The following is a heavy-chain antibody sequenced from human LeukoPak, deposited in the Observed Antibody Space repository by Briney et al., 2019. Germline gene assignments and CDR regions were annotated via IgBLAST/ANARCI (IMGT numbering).Heavy chain of an antibody. CDR3: ARVVDTHFDY. D-gene: IGHD5-18*01. CDR2: IKSDGSTT. CDR1: GXTFSSYW. J-gene: IGHJ4*02. V-gene: IGHV3-74*01. Sequence: GGSLRLSCAASGXTFSSYWMHWVRQAPGKGLVWVSRIKSDGSTTTYADSVKGRFTISRDNAKNTLYLQMNSLRAEDTAVYYCARVVDTHFDYWGQGTLVTVSS.